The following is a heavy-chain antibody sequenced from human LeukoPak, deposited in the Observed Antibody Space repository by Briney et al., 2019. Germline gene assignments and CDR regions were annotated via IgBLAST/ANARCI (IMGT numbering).Heavy chain of an antibody. Sequence: DPSETLSLTCTVSGGSISSYYWSWIRQPPGKGLEWIGYIYYSGSTNYNPSLKSRVTISVDTSKNQFSLKLSSVTAADTAVYYCAREIVKWELRNAFDIWGQGTMVTVSS. V-gene: IGHV4-59*01. D-gene: IGHD1-26*01. J-gene: IGHJ3*02. CDR1: GGSISSYY. CDR3: AREIVKWELRNAFDI. CDR2: IYYSGST.